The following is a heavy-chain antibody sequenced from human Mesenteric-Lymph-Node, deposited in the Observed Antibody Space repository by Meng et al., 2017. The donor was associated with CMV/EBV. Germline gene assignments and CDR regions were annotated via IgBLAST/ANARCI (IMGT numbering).Heavy chain of an antibody. CDR1: GFTFSSYA. J-gene: IGHJ6*02. V-gene: IGHV3-30*04. CDR2: ISYDGSNK. CDR3: ARDLRFLEWQPHYYYGMDV. Sequence: ALKISCAASGFTFSSYAMHWVRQAPGKGLEWVAVISYDGSNKYYADSVKGRFTISRDNSKNTLYLQMNSLRAEDTAVYYCARDLRFLEWQPHYYYGMDVWGQGTTVTVSS. D-gene: IGHD3-3*01.